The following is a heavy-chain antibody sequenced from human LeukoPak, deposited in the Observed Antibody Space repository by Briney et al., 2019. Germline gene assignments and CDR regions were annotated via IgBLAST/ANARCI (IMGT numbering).Heavy chain of an antibody. CDR1: GGSFSGYY. J-gene: IGHJ5*02. Sequence: SETLSLTCAVYGGSFSGYYWSWIRQPPGKGLEWIGEINHSGSTNYNPSLKSRVTISVDTSKNQFSLKLSSVTAADTAVYYCARESWDQSGSYSWFDPWGQGTLVTVSS. D-gene: IGHD1-26*01. CDR3: ARESWDQSGSYSWFDP. CDR2: INHSGST. V-gene: IGHV4-34*01.